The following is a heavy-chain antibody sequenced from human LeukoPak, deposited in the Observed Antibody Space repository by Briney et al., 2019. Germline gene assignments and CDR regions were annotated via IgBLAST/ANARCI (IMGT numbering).Heavy chain of an antibody. CDR1: GGSISSYY. Sequence: SETLSLTCTVSGGSISSYYWSWIRQPAGKGLEWIGRIYTSGSTNYNPSLKSRVTMSVDTSKNQFSLKLSSVTAADTAVYYCARDLSYSSGWRHYFDYWGQETLVTVSS. V-gene: IGHV4-4*07. J-gene: IGHJ4*02. CDR3: ARDLSYSSGWRHYFDY. CDR2: IYTSGST. D-gene: IGHD6-19*01.